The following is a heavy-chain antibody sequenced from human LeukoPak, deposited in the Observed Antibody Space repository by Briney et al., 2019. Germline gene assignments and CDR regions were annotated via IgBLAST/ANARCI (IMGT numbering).Heavy chain of an antibody. CDR1: GFTFSSYG. J-gene: IGHJ4*02. CDR2: ISYDGSNK. Sequence: GGSLRLSCAASGFTFSSYGMHWVRQAPGKGLEWVAVISYDGSNKYYADSVKGRFTISRDNSKNTLYLQMNSLRAEDTAVYYCAKDPARQLWDYCDYWGQGTLVTVSS. CDR3: AKDPARQLWDYCDY. D-gene: IGHD5-18*01. V-gene: IGHV3-30*18.